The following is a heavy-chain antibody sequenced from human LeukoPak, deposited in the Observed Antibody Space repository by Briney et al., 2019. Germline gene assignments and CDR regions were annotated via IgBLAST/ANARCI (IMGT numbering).Heavy chain of an antibody. CDR3: ARHDSNSDY. J-gene: IGHJ4*02. D-gene: IGHD5-18*01. CDR2: IYSGDSDT. V-gene: IGHV5-51*01. CDR1: GYGFTSYW. Sequence: PGESLQISCQVSGYGFTSYWIGWVRPMPGKGLEWMGIIYSGDSDTRYSPSFQGQVTISADKSISTAYLRWSSLKASDTAMYYCARHDSNSDYWGQGTLVTVSS.